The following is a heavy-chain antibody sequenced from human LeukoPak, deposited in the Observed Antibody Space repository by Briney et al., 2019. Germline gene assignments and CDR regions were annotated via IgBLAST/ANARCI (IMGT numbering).Heavy chain of an antibody. D-gene: IGHD1-7*01. CDR3: ARGSRELYYFDY. CDR1: GGSISSYY. Sequence: KPSETLSLPCTVSGGSISSYYWSWIRQPPGKGLEWIGYIYYSGSTKYNPSLKSRVTISVDASKTQFSLKLNSVTAADTAVYYCARGSRELYYFDYWGQGTLVTVSS. CDR2: IYYSGST. J-gene: IGHJ4*02. V-gene: IGHV4-59*01.